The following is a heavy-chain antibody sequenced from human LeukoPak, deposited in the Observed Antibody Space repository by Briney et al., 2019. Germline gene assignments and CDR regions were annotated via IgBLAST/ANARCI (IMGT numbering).Heavy chain of an antibody. CDR2: IRSKAYGGTT. D-gene: IGHD3-9*01. V-gene: IGHV3-49*04. Sequence: GGSLRLSCTASGFTFGDYAMSWVRQAPGKGLEWVGFIRSKAYGGTTEYAASVKGRFTISRDDSKSIAYLQMKSLKTEDTAVYYCTRSDYDILTGDNWFDPWGQGTLVTVSS. CDR3: TRSDYDILTGDNWFDP. CDR1: GFTFGDYA. J-gene: IGHJ5*02.